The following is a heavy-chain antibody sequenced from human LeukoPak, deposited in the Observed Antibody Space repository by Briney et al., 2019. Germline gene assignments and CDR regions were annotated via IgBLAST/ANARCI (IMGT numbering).Heavy chain of an antibody. CDR3: ARDATYSSGWYPCRYNYYIDV. Sequence: GGSLRLSCAASGFTFSSYSMNWVRQAPGKGLEWVSSISSSSNYIYYADSVKGRFTISRDNAKNSLYLQMNSLRAEDTAVYYCARDATYSSGWYPCRYNYYIDVWGKGTTVTVSS. J-gene: IGHJ6*03. V-gene: IGHV3-21*01. CDR1: GFTFSSYS. CDR2: ISSSSNYI. D-gene: IGHD6-19*01.